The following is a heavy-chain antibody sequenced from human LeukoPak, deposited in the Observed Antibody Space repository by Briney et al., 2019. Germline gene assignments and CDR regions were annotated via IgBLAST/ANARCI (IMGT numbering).Heavy chain of an antibody. CDR1: GYTXTELS. V-gene: IGHV1-24*01. Sequence: ASVKVSCKVSGYTXTELSMHWVRQAPGKGLEWMGGFDPEDGETIYAQKFQGRVTMTEDTSTDTAYMELSSLRSEDTAVYYCARTSLGSDYGGLFDYWGQGTLVTVSS. J-gene: IGHJ4*02. D-gene: IGHD4-23*01. CDR3: ARTSLGSDYGGLFDY. CDR2: FDPEDGET.